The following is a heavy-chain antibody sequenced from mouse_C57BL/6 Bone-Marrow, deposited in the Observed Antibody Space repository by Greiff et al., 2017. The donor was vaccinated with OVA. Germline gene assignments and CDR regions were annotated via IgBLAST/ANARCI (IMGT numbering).Heavy chain of an antibody. CDR3: ARYRGLRRPFWYFDV. J-gene: IGHJ1*03. V-gene: IGHV7-3*01. CDR2: IRHKANGYTT. D-gene: IGHD2-4*01. Sequence: EVMLVESGGGLVQPGGSLSLSCAASGFTFTDYYMSWVRQPPGTALEWLGFIRHKANGYTTEYSASVKGRFTISRDNSQSILYLQMNALRAEDSATYYCARYRGLRRPFWYFDVWGTGTTVTVSS. CDR1: GFTFTDYY.